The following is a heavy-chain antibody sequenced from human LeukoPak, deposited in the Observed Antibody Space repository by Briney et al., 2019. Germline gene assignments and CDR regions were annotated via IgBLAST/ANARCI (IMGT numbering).Heavy chain of an antibody. CDR1: GFSFSTHW. J-gene: IGHJ3*02. CDR3: AGDEEWTFDI. Sequence: GGSLRLSCAASGFSFSTHWMSWFRQAPGKGLEWVALIKQDGSVIHYVDSVKGRFTISRDNAKNSLSLQMNSLRADDTAVYYCAGDEEWTFDIWGQGTKVTVSS. V-gene: IGHV3-7*01. CDR2: IKQDGSVI. D-gene: IGHD2-8*01.